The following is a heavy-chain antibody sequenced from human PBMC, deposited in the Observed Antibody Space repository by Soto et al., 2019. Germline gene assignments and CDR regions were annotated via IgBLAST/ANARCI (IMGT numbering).Heavy chain of an antibody. Sequence: PGGSLRLSCAASGFTFSSYAMSWVRQAPGKGLEWVSAISGSGGSTYHADSVKDRFTISRDNSKNTLYLQMSGLRAEDTAVYYCAKTGSGWLFDYWGQGTLVTVSS. CDR1: GFTFSSYA. D-gene: IGHD6-19*01. J-gene: IGHJ4*02. CDR3: AKTGSGWLFDY. CDR2: ISGSGGST. V-gene: IGHV3-23*01.